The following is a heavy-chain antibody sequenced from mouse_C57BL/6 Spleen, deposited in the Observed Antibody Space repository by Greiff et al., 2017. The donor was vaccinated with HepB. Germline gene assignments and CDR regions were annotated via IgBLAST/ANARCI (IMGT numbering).Heavy chain of an antibody. V-gene: IGHV7-3*01. D-gene: IGHD2-2*01. CDR3: ARSRPYAYDLYYAMDY. CDR1: GFTFTDYY. J-gene: IGHJ4*01. Sequence: EVQVLESGAGLVQPGASLSLSCAASGFTFTDYYMSWVRQPPGKALEWLGFIRNKANGYTTEYSASVKGRFTISRDKSQSILYLQMNTRRADDSATYYCARSRPYAYDLYYAMDYWGQGTSVTVSS. CDR2: IRNKANGYTT.